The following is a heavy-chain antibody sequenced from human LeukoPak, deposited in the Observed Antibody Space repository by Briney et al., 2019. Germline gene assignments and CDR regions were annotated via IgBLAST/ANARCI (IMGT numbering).Heavy chain of an antibody. J-gene: IGHJ3*02. Sequence: GESLKISCKGSGYRFTSYWIAWVRQMPGKGLEWVGIIYPGDSDTRYSPSFQGQVTISADKSISTAYLQWSGLKASDTAMYYCARTYNNSPDAFDIWGQGTMVTVSS. CDR1: GYRFTSYW. CDR3: ARTYNNSPDAFDI. V-gene: IGHV5-51*01. CDR2: IYPGDSDT. D-gene: IGHD6-13*01.